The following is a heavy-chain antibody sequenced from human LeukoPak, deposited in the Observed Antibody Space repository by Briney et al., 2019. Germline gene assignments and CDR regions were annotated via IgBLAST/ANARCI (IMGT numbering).Heavy chain of an antibody. CDR2: ISGNGDTT. V-gene: IGHV3-23*01. CDR1: GFTFSNSA. Sequence: GGSLRLSCAASGFTFSNSAMSWVRQAPGRGLGCISSISGNGDTTYYTDSVRGRFTFSRDNSKNTLYLQMNSLRAGDPAVYFCTKAGPYYLDSWGQGTLVTVSS. J-gene: IGHJ4*02. CDR3: TKAGPYYLDS.